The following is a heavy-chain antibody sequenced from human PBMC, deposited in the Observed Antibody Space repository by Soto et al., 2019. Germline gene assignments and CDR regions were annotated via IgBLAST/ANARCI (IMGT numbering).Heavy chain of an antibody. D-gene: IGHD2-2*01. CDR1: GYSFTSYW. J-gene: IGHJ6*02. Sequence: GESLKISCKGSGYSFTSYWISWVRQMPGKGLEWMGRIGPSDSYTNYSPSFQGHVTISADKSISTAYLQWSSLKASDTAMYYCASTLRGVVVVPAAMDDYYYYGMDVWGQGTTVTVSS. V-gene: IGHV5-10-1*01. CDR2: IGPSDSYT. CDR3: ASTLRGVVVVPAAMDDYYYYGMDV.